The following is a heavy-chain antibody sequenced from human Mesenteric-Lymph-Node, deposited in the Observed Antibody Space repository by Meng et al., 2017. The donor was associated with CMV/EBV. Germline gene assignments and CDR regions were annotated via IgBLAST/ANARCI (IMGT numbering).Heavy chain of an antibody. CDR2: INHSGST. Sequence: QWGSGLLKPPETLSVTCVVYGGSFSGYYWNWIRQSPEKGLEWIGEINHSGSTTYNPSFTSRIIISVDTSTNQISLNMSSVTAADTAVYYCARGSSYDILTGYLDYWGQGALVTVSS. J-gene: IGHJ4*02. V-gene: IGHV4-34*01. CDR3: ARGSSYDILTGYLDY. D-gene: IGHD3-9*01. CDR1: GGSFSGYY.